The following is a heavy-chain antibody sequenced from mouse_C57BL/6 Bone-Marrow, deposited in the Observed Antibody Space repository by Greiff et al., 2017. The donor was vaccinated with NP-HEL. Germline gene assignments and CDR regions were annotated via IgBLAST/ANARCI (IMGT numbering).Heavy chain of an antibody. Sequence: EVQLQQSGPELVKPGASVKISCKASGYTFTDYYMNWVKQSHGKSLEWIGDINPNNGGTSYNQKFKGKATLTVDKSSSTAYMELRSLTSEDSAVYYCANGSRFAYWGQGTLVTVSA. V-gene: IGHV1-26*01. CDR3: ANGSRFAY. J-gene: IGHJ3*01. CDR2: INPNNGGT. CDR1: GYTFTDYY. D-gene: IGHD1-1*01.